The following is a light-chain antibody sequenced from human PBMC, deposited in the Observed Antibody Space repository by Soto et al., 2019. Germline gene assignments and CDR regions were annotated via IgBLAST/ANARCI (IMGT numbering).Light chain of an antibody. J-gene: IGKJ1*01. CDR1: QSISNH. Sequence: DIRMTQSPSSVSASLGDRVIITCRASQSISNHLNWYQQKPGKAPKLLIYAASSLQSGVPSRFSGSGSGTDFTLTISSLQPEDFATYYCQQSYSTPWTFGQGTKVDIK. CDR3: QQSYSTPWT. V-gene: IGKV1-39*01. CDR2: AAS.